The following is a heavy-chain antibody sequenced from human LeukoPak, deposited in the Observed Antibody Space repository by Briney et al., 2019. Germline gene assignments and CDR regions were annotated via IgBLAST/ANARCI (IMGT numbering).Heavy chain of an antibody. CDR3: ARDILAVEKNDY. Sequence: GGSLRLSCAASGLTFSNSYMHWVRQAPGKGLVWVSRISSGGSTTDYAASVQGRFTISRDNAENTLYLQMSSLRAEDTAVYYCARDILAVEKNDYWGQGTLVTVSS. D-gene: IGHD2-2*01. CDR2: ISSGGSTT. CDR1: GLTFSNSY. J-gene: IGHJ4*02. V-gene: IGHV3-74*01.